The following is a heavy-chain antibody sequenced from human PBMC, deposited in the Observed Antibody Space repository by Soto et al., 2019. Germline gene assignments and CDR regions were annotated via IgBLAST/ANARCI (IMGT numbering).Heavy chain of an antibody. CDR3: AREEGYSGYDFDY. D-gene: IGHD5-12*01. CDR2: IWYDGSNK. CDR1: GFTFSSYG. Sequence: QVQLVESGGGVVQPGRSLRLSCAASGFTFSSYGMHWVRQAPGKGLEWVAVIWYDGSNKYYADSVKGRFTISRDNSKNTLYLQMNSLRAEDTAVYYWAREEGYSGYDFDYWGQGTLVTVSS. V-gene: IGHV3-33*01. J-gene: IGHJ4*02.